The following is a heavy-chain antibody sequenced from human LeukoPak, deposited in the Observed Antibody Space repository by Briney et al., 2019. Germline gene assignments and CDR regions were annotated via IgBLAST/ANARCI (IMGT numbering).Heavy chain of an antibody. Sequence: PGGSLRLSCAASGFTFSSYAMSWVRQAPGKGLEWVSAISSSGGSTYYADFVKGRFTISRDNSKNTLYLQMNSLRAEDTAVYYCAKDGDFWSGDRFDYWGQGTLGTVSS. CDR1: GFTFSSYA. J-gene: IGHJ4*02. CDR2: ISSSGGST. D-gene: IGHD3-3*01. CDR3: AKDGDFWSGDRFDY. V-gene: IGHV3-23*01.